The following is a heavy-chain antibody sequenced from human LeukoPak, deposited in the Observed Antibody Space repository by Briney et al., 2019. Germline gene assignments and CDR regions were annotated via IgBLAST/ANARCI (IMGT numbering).Heavy chain of an antibody. Sequence: GASAKVSCKLSGYTLTELSMHWVRQAPGKGLEWMGGFDPEDGETIYAQKFQGRVTMTEDTSTDTAYMELSSVRSEDTAVYYCATGGYGSGSLDYWGQGTLVTVSS. CDR1: GYTLTELS. CDR3: ATGGYGSGSLDY. CDR2: FDPEDGET. J-gene: IGHJ4*02. D-gene: IGHD3-10*01. V-gene: IGHV1-24*01.